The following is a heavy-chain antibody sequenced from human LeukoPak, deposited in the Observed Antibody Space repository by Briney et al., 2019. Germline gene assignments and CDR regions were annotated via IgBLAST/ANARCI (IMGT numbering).Heavy chain of an antibody. CDR1: GGTFISYT. D-gene: IGHD7-27*01. Sequence: SVRVSCKASGGTFISYTISWVRQAPGQGLEWMGRIIPILGIANYAQKFQGRVTITADKSTSTAYMELSSLRSEDTAVYYCARSLGSDDAFDIWGQGTMVTVSS. V-gene: IGHV1-69*02. J-gene: IGHJ3*02. CDR2: IIPILGIA. CDR3: ARSLGSDDAFDI.